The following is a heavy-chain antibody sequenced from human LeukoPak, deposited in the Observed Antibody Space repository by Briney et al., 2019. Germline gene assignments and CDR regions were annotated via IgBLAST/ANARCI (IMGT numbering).Heavy chain of an antibody. CDR2: ISGSGGST. J-gene: IGHJ4*02. Sequence: PGGSLRLSCAASGFTFSSYAMSWVRQAPGKGLEWVSAISGSGGSTYYADSVKGRFTISRDNSKNTLYLQMNSLRAEDTAVYYCAKVGSTYYDFWSGYYFFDYWGQGTLVTVSS. CDR3: AKVGSTYYDFWSGYYFFDY. CDR1: GFTFSSYA. D-gene: IGHD3-3*01. V-gene: IGHV3-23*01.